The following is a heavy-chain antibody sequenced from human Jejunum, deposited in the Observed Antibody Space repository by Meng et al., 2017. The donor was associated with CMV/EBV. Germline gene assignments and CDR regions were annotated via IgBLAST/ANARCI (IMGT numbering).Heavy chain of an antibody. D-gene: IGHD1-26*01. Sequence: SVFAFDLYGMSWVRRVPWKGLGWVANINWDSFNIGYADSVKCRFTISRDNAKNSLYLQMSGLRNEDTAIYYCAGGHVVGAIAPFDYWGQGTLVTVSS. J-gene: IGHJ4*02. CDR2: INWDSFNI. V-gene: IGHV3-20*03. CDR1: VFAFDLYG. CDR3: AGGHVVGAIAPFDY.